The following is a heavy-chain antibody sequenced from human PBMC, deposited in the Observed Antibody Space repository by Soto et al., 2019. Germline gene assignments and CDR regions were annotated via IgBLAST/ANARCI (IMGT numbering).Heavy chain of an antibody. CDR2: ISYSGST. J-gene: IGHJ4*02. Sequence: SGTLSLTCTVSGGSISSYYWSWIRQPPGKGLEWIGYISYSGSTKDNPSLKSRVTISVDTSKNQFSLKLSSVTAADTAVYYCASGRNAYSYAGLGFWGQGILVTVS. V-gene: IGHV4-59*08. D-gene: IGHD4-4*01. CDR1: GGSISSYY. CDR3: ASGRNAYSYAGLGF.